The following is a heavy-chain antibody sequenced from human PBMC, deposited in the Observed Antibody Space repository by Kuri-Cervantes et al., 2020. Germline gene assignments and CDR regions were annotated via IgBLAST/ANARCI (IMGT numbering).Heavy chain of an antibody. CDR1: GFTFSNYA. J-gene: IGHJ4*02. V-gene: IGHV3-23*01. D-gene: IGHD3-22*01. CDR3: ARGVTYYYDSSGYYLDY. Sequence: GESLKISCAASGFTFSNYAMSWVRQAPGKGLEWVSGIIGSGGGTYYAESVKGRFTISRDNSKNTLYLQMNSPRAEDTAVYYCARGVTYYYDSSGYYLDYWGQGTLVTVSS. CDR2: IIGSGGGT.